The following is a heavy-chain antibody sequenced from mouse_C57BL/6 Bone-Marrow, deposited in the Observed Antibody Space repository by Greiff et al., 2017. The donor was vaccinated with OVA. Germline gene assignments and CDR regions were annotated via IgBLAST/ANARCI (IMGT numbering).Heavy chain of an antibody. D-gene: IGHD2-3*01. V-gene: IGHV5-15*04. J-gene: IGHJ2*01. CDR2: ISNLAYSI. Sequence: DVKLQESGGGLVQPGGSLKLSCAASGFTFSDYGMAWVRQAPRKGPEWVAFISNLAYSIYYADTVTGRFTISRENAKNTLYLEMSSLRSEDTAMYYCARRGDGSTFFDYWGQGTTLTVSS. CDR1: GFTFSDYG. CDR3: ARRGDGSTFFDY.